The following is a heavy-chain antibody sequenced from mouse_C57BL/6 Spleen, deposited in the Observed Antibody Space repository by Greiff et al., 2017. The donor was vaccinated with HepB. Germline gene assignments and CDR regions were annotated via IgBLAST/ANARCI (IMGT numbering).Heavy chain of an antibody. V-gene: IGHV5-17*01. CDR3: ARNWDVSWYFDV. CDR1: GFTFSDYG. CDR2: ISSGSSTI. J-gene: IGHJ1*03. Sequence: EVKVVESGGGLVKPGGSLKLSCAASGFTFSDYGMHWVRQAPEKGLEWVAYISSGSSTIYYADTVKGRFTISRDNAKNTLFLQMTSLRSEDTAMYYCARNWDVSWYFDVWGTGTTVTVSS. D-gene: IGHD4-1*01.